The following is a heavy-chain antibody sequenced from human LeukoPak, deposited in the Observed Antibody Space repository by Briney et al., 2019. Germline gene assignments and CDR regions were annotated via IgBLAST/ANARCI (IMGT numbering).Heavy chain of an antibody. D-gene: IGHD1-26*01. CDR1: GGSFSGYY. CDR2: FYSTGST. CDR3: ARDQYSGSLDY. V-gene: IGHV4-4*07. J-gene: IGHJ4*02. Sequence: SETLSLTCAVYGGSFSGYYWTWIRQPAGKGLEWIGRFYSTGSTNYNPSLKSRVTTSVDTSKNQFSLKLSSVTAADTAVYYCARDQYSGSLDYWGQGTLVTVSS.